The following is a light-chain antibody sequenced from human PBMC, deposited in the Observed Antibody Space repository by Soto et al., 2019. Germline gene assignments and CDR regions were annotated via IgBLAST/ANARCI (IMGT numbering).Light chain of an antibody. J-gene: IGKJ4*01. Sequence: ESVLTQSPATLSLSPGERATLSCRASQSVSSYLVWYQQKPGQAPRLLISDASNRATGIPARFSGSGSGADFTLTISSLEPEDFALYYCQQRANWPLTFGGGTKVDIK. CDR3: QQRANWPLT. CDR2: DAS. V-gene: IGKV3-11*01. CDR1: QSVSSY.